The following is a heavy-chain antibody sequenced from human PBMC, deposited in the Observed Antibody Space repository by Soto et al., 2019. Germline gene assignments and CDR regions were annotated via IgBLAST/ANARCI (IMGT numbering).Heavy chain of an antibody. V-gene: IGHV4-59*01. CDR1: GGSISSYY. CDR3: ARAKAGSSSVGKYGMDV. Sequence: SETLSLTCTVSGGSISSYYWSWIRQPPGKGLEWIGYIYYSGSTNYNPTLKSRVTISVDTSMNQFSLKLSSVTAADTAVYYCARAKAGSSSVGKYGMDVWGQGTTVTVSS. D-gene: IGHD6-6*01. J-gene: IGHJ6*02. CDR2: IYYSGST.